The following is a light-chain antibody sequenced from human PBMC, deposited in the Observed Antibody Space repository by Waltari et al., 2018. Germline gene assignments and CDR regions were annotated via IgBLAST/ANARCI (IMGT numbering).Light chain of an antibody. CDR1: SSDIGHYNF. V-gene: IGLV2-14*01. CDR2: EVS. J-gene: IGLJ3*02. Sequence: LTQPASVSGSPGQSISISCTGTSSDIGHYNFISWYQHYPGKAPKLIIYEVSDRPSGVSHRFSGSKSGNTASLTISGLQAEDEADFYCSSYTISNTWVFGGGTKLTVL. CDR3: SSYTISNTWV.